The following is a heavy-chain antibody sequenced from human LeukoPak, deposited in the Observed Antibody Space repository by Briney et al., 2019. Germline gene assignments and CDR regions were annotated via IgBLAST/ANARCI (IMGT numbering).Heavy chain of an antibody. V-gene: IGHV3-30*04. D-gene: IGHD5-18*01. Sequence: PARSLRLSWSAAGFTFSNYAMNWVRHAPGRVLEWVAAISFDGRNKFYADAVKGRFIISRDNSKYTLFLQMNTVRTEDKAVYFCVRVTRWLTDYWGQGTLVTVSS. J-gene: IGHJ4*02. CDR1: GFTFSNYA. CDR3: VRVTRWLTDY. CDR2: ISFDGRNK.